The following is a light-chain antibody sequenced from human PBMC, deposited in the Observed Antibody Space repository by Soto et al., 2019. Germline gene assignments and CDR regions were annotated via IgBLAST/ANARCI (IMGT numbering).Light chain of an antibody. Sequence: IVLTQSPGTLSLSPWERATLSCRASQSVSSSHLAWYQQKPGQAPRLLIYGASTRATGIPDRFSGSGSGTDFTLTISRLEPEDFAVYYCPQYGTSPTWPFGQGTKVDI. J-gene: IGKJ1*01. V-gene: IGKV3-20*01. CDR1: QSVSSSH. CDR3: PQYGTSPTWP. CDR2: GAS.